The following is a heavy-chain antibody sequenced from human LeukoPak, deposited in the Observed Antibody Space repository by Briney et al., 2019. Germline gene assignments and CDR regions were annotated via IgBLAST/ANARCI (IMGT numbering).Heavy chain of an antibody. CDR2: ISGSGGST. D-gene: IGHD4-11*01. J-gene: IGHJ6*02. CDR1: GYTLRRYA. Sequence: GGSLRLSCAASGYTLRRYAMSGAPHAPAKGLEWVSDISGSGGSTYYTDSVKGRFPISRDNSKNTLYLQMNSLRAEDTAVYYCAKDRATVTTVFATDGMDVWGQGTTVTVSS. V-gene: IGHV3-23*01. CDR3: AKDRATVTTVFATDGMDV.